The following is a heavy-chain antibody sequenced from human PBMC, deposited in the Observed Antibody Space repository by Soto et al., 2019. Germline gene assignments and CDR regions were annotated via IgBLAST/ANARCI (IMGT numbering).Heavy chain of an antibody. J-gene: IGHJ5*02. CDR3: ARGIYCSSTCCRLGFDP. D-gene: IGHD2-2*01. CDR2: ICHSWST. Sequence: TLSLTCADSGGTISIGGYSWIWILQPPGKGMEWIGYICHSWSTYYNPSLMSRVTISVDRCKNQFSLKLSSVTAADSAVYYCARGIYCSSTCCRLGFDPWGQGTLVTVSS. V-gene: IGHV4-30-2*01. CDR1: GGTISIGGYS.